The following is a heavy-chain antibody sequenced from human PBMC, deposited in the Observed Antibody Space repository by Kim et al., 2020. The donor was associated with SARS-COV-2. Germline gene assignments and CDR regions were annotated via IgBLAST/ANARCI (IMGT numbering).Heavy chain of an antibody. V-gene: IGHV1-2*06. D-gene: IGHD3-10*01. CDR2: INPNSGGT. CDR3: ARRPRTNYYGSGSDAFDI. Sequence: ASVKVSCKASGYTFTGYYMHWVRQAPGQGLEWMGRINPNSGGTNYAQKFQGRVTMTRDTSISTAYMELSRLRSDDTAVYYCARRPRTNYYGSGSDAFDIWGQGTMVTVSS. J-gene: IGHJ3*02. CDR1: GYTFTGYY.